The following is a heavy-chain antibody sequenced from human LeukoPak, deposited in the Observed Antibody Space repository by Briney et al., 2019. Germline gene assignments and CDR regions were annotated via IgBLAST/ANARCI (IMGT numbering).Heavy chain of an antibody. CDR3: TRDGSGSQGF. V-gene: IGHV3-66*01. CDR2: IYSGGDT. CDR1: GFTVSSNY. J-gene: IGHJ4*02. D-gene: IGHD3-10*01. Sequence: PGGSLRLSCAASGFTVSSNYMSWVRQAPGKGLEWVSVIYSGGDTYYADSVKGRFTVSRDNSKNTLFLQMNSLRAEDTAVYYCTRDGSGSQGFWGQGTLVTVSS.